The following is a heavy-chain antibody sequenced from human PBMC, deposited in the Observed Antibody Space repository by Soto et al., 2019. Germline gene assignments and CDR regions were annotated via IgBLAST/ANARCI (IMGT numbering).Heavy chain of an antibody. CDR2: INPLSGIS. V-gene: IGHV1-69*04. J-gene: IGHJ4*02. CDR1: GGTFVRHV. D-gene: IGHD2-2*01. CDR3: ATPACAATWCSPSHNLDH. Sequence: ASVKVSCKTSGGTFVRHVISWVRQAPGQGPEWMGKINPLSGISNYAQKFQDRVTFTADTDSSTAYMELSSLRSDDTAVYYCATPACAATWCSPSHNLDHWGQGTLVTVSS.